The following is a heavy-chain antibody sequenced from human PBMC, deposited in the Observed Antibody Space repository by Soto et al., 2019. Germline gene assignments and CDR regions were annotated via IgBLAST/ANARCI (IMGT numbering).Heavy chain of an antibody. CDR3: ARMSNSYYHYYYMDV. CDR2: IKQDGSEK. D-gene: IGHD4-4*01. CDR1: GFTFSSYW. V-gene: IGHV3-7*01. Sequence: GGSLRLSCAASGFTFSSYWMSWVRQAPGKGLEWVANIKQDGSEKYYVDSVKGRFTISRDNAKNSLYLQMNSLRAEDTAVYYCARMSNSYYHYYYMDVWGKGTTVTVSS. J-gene: IGHJ6*03.